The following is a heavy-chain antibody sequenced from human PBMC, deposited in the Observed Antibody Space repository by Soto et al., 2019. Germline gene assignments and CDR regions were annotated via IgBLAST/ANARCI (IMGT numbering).Heavy chain of an antibody. CDR3: ARGRIIVAGGFDP. J-gene: IGHJ5*02. Sequence: QVQLVQSGAEVKKPGASVKVSCKASGYTFTSYDIIWVRQATGQGLEWMGWMNPSTGNTDSAEKFQGRLTMTRNTSISTVYVELSSLRFEDTAVYYCARGRIIVAGGFDPWGQGTLVTVSS. D-gene: IGHD6-19*01. V-gene: IGHV1-8*01. CDR2: MNPSTGNT. CDR1: GYTFTSYD.